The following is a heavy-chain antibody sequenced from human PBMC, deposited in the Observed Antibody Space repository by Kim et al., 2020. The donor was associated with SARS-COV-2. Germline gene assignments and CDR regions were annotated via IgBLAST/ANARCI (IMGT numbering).Heavy chain of an antibody. D-gene: IGHD3-16*01. V-gene: IGHV3-20*01. Sequence: GGSLRLSCAASGFTFDDYGMSWVRQVPGKGVEWVSGINRNGDDTGYGDSVKGRFSISRDNRKNSLYLQMNSLSAEDTALYHCVRGYAGGPFDFWGQGAL. CDR3: VRGYAGGPFDF. CDR1: GFTFDDYG. CDR2: INRNGDDT. J-gene: IGHJ4*02.